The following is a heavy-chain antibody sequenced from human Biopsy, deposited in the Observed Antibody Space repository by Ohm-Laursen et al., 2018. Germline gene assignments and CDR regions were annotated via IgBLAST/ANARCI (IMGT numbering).Heavy chain of an antibody. CDR2: MIPNSGKT. V-gene: IGHV1-8*01. CDR1: GYSFTTYD. Sequence: SSVKVSCKASGYSFTTYDVNWVRQARGQGLEWMGWMIPNSGKTGYAQRFQGRVSITADKSTATAYMELSNLKSEDTAVYYCATPFQYYDSWGGYPPFDHWGQGTLVTVSS. CDR3: ATPFQYYDSWGGYPPFDH. J-gene: IGHJ4*02. D-gene: IGHD3-3*01.